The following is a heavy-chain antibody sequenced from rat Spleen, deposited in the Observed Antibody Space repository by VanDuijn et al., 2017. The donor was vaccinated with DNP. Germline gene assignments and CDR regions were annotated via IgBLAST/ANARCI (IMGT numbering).Heavy chain of an antibody. V-gene: IGHV5-29*01. CDR1: GFTFSDYY. J-gene: IGHJ2*01. CDR3: ARQDPFDY. CDR2: IAYDGFTT. Sequence: EVQLVESGGGLVQPGSPLKLSCAASGFTFSDYYMAWVRQAPTKGLEWVATIAYDGFTTYYRDSVKGRFTISRDNAKSTLYLQMDSLRSEDTATYYCARQDPFDYWGQGVMVTVSS.